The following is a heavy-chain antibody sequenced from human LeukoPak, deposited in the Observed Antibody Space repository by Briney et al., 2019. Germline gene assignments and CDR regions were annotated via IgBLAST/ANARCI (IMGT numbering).Heavy chain of an antibody. J-gene: IGHJ6*02. D-gene: IGHD6-13*01. CDR2: IYYSGST. CDR1: GGSISSYY. CDR3: ARDRGGSSWPYYYYGMDV. Sequence: PSETLSLTCTVSGGSISSYYWSWIRQPPGKGLEWIGYIYYSGSTNYNPSLKSRATISVDTSKNQFSLKLSSVTAADTAVYYCARDRGGSSWPYYYYGMDVWGQGTTVTVSS. V-gene: IGHV4-59*01.